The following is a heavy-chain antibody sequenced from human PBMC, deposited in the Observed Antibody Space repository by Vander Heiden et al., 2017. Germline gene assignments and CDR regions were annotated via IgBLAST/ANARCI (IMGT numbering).Heavy chain of an antibody. D-gene: IGHD4-17*01. V-gene: IGHV3-23*01. CDR3: GRDPNGDYIGAFEF. Sequence: EVLMLESGGGLVQPGGSLRLSCAASRFNTGVDGMTWVRQVPEKGLGWVASIHGSGSGARYPDSVRGRFTISIDNSKNTLYLQMDSLRADDTAIYFCGRDPNGDYIGAFEFWGHGTVVSVSS. CDR1: RFNTGVDG. J-gene: IGHJ3*01. CDR2: IHGSGSGA.